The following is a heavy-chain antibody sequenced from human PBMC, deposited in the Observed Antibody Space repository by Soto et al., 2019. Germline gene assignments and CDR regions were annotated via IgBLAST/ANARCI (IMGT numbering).Heavy chain of an antibody. J-gene: IGHJ4*02. CDR3: AKASGYSSGYYLPDY. Sequence: GGSLRLSCAASGFTFSSYAMIWVRQAPGKGLEWVSAISGSGGSTYYADSVKGRFTISRDNSKNTLYLQMNSLRAEDTAVYYCAKASGYSSGYYLPDYWGQGTLVNVSS. D-gene: IGHD3-22*01. V-gene: IGHV3-23*01. CDR1: GFTFSSYA. CDR2: ISGSGGST.